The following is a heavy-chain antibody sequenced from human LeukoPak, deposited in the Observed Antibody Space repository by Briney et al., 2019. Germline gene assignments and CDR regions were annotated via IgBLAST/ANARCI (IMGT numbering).Heavy chain of an antibody. D-gene: IGHD1-26*01. V-gene: IGHV3-23*01. J-gene: IGHJ4*02. CDR2: ISGGGGAT. CDR1: GFTFSNSW. CDR3: ATISGNFDYLDY. Sequence: SGGSLRLSCAASGFTFSNSWMSWVRQAPGKGLEWVSGISGGGGATYSADSVKGRFTISRDNSKNTMYLQMKSLRVEDTALYYCATISGNFDYLDYWGQGTLVTVST.